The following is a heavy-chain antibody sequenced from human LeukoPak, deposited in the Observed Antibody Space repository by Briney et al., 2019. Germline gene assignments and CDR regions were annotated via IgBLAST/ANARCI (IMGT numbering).Heavy chain of an antibody. CDR1: GFSLSTSGVG. D-gene: IGHD1-26*01. V-gene: IGHV2-5*01. Sequence: SGPTLVKPTQTLTLTCTFSGFSLSTSGVGVGWIRQPPGKALEWLALIYWNVDKRYSPSLKSRLTITKDTSKNQVVLTMTNMDPVDTATYYCAHRRGNPWELRSFFDYWGQGTLVTVSS. CDR2: IYWNVDK. J-gene: IGHJ4*02. CDR3: AHRRGNPWELRSFFDY.